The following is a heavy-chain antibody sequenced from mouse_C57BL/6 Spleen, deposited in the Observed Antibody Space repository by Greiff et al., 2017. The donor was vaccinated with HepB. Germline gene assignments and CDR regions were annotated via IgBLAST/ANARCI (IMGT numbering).Heavy chain of an antibody. Sequence: VMLVESGAELVRPGASVKLSCKASGYTFTDYYINWVKQRPGQGLEWIARIYPGSGNTYYNEKFKGKATLTAEKSSSTAYMQLSSLTSEDSAVYFCAKALYSMRFYYFDYWGQGTTLTVSS. V-gene: IGHV1-76*01. CDR1: GYTFTDYY. CDR2: IYPGSGNT. CDR3: AKALYSMRFYYFDY. J-gene: IGHJ2*01. D-gene: IGHD2-5*01.